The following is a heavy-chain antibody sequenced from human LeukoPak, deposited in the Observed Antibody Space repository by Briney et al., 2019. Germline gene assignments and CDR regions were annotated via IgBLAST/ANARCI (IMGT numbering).Heavy chain of an antibody. J-gene: IGHJ4*02. CDR2: IKEDASEK. Sequence: PGGSLRLSCAASGFTCGIYWMSWVRQAPGKGLEWVANIKEDASEKNYVDSVKGRFTISRDNAKNSLYLQMNSLRAEDTAVYYCARDHHPFTAWGQGTLVTVPS. CDR1: GFTCGIYW. D-gene: IGHD5-18*01. CDR3: ARDHHPFTA. V-gene: IGHV3-7*04.